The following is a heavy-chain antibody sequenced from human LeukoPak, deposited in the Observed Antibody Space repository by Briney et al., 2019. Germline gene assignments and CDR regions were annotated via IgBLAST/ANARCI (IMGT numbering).Heavy chain of an antibody. D-gene: IGHD3-10*01. CDR1: GFSFSSYG. CDR2: ISYDGSNK. CDR3: AKDTSYGSGRDGMDV. J-gene: IGHJ6*02. Sequence: PGGSLRLSCVASGFSFSSYGMHWVRQAPGKGLEWVAVISYDGSNKYYADSVKGRFTISRDNSKNTLYLQMNSLRAEDTAVYYCAKDTSYGSGRDGMDVWGQGTTVTVSS. V-gene: IGHV3-30*18.